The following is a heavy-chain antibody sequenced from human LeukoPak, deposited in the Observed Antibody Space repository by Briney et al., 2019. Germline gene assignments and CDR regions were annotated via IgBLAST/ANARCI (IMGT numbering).Heavy chain of an antibody. CDR2: ISGSGGRT. V-gene: IGHV3-23*01. J-gene: IGHJ4*02. CDR1: GFTFSSYA. Sequence: PGGSLRLSCAASGFTFSSYAMSWVRQAPGKGLEWVSAISGSGGRTYYADSVKGRFAISRDNSKNTLYLQMNSLRAEDTAVYYCAKDATCDFWSGYNDYWGQGTLVTVSS. CDR3: AKDATCDFWSGYNDY. D-gene: IGHD3-3*01.